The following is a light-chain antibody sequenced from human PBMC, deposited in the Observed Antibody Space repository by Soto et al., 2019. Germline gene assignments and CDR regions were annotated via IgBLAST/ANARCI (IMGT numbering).Light chain of an antibody. J-gene: IGKJ3*01. CDR1: QIIAGSY. Sequence: EIVLTQSPGTLSLSPGERATLSCKASQIIAGSYLAWFQQKPGQAPRLLIYGASTRATDIPDRFSGRGSGTDFTLTISRLEPEDVAVYFCQQYGNSPRITFGPGTIVDVK. CDR2: GAS. V-gene: IGKV3-20*01. CDR3: QQYGNSPRIT.